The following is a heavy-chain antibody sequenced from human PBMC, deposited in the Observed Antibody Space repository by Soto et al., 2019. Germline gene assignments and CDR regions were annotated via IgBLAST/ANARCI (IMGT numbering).Heavy chain of an antibody. Sequence: EVQLLESGGGLVQPGGSLRLSCAASGFTFSSYAMSWVRQAPGKGLEWVSAISGSGASTYYADSVKGRFTISRDNSENTLDVQMKSLRAEDTALYSGAKDARSNWNTGHYNDAFDIWGQVTMVTVSS. V-gene: IGHV3-23*01. CDR2: ISGSGAST. CDR3: AKDARSNWNTGHYNDAFDI. J-gene: IGHJ3*02. D-gene: IGHD1-1*01. CDR1: GFTFSSYA.